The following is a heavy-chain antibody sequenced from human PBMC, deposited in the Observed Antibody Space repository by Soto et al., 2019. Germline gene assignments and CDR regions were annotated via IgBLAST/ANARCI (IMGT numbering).Heavy chain of an antibody. CDR1: GFTFSSYG. V-gene: IGHV3-33*01. D-gene: IGHD5-18*01. CDR3: ARDQGGYSYGSQD. CDR2: IWYDGSNK. Sequence: QVQLVESGGGVVQPGRSLRLSCAASGFTFSSYGMHWVRQAPGKGLEWVAVIWYDGSNKYYADSVKGRFTISRDNSKNTRYLQMNSLRAEDTAVYYCARDQGGYSYGSQDWGQGTLVTVSS. J-gene: IGHJ4*02.